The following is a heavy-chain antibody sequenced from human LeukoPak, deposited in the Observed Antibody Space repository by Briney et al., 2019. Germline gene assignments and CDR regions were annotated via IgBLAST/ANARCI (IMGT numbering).Heavy chain of an antibody. Sequence: GGSLRLSCAASGFIFGNYWMTWVRQAPGKGLEWVANIKQDGSEKYYVDSVKGRFPISRDDAKSSLYLQMNSLRAEDTAIYYCAKSSEYYDFWTSYLADYWGQGTLVTVSS. CDR3: AKSSEYYDFWTSYLADY. CDR2: IKQDGSEK. J-gene: IGHJ4*02. D-gene: IGHD3-3*01. CDR1: GFIFGNYW. V-gene: IGHV3-7*01.